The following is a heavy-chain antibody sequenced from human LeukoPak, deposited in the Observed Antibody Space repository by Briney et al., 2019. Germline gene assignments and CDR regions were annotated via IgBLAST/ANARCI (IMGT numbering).Heavy chain of an antibody. Sequence: PGGSLRLSCAASGFTFSSSAMSWVRQAPGKGLEWVSTISGSDSSTHYADSVKGRFTISRDNSKNTLYLQMNSLRADDTAVYYCAKGWFNWFDPWGQGTLVTVSS. CDR2: ISGSDSST. J-gene: IGHJ5*02. CDR3: AKGWFNWFDP. CDR1: GFTFSSSA. V-gene: IGHV3-23*01. D-gene: IGHD6-19*01.